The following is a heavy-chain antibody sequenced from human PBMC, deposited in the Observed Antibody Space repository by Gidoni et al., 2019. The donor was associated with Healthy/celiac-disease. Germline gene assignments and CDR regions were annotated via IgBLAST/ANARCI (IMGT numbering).Heavy chain of an antibody. CDR1: GFTFSSYA. CDR2: ISGSGGST. Sequence: EVQLLESGGGLVQPGGSLRLSCAASGFTFSSYAMSWVRQAPGKGLEWVSAISGSGGSTYYADSVKGRFTISRDNSKNTLYLQMNSLRAEDTAVYYCAKDQRATDTAMVDDAFDIWGQGTMVTVSS. D-gene: IGHD5-18*01. V-gene: IGHV3-23*01. CDR3: AKDQRATDTAMVDDAFDI. J-gene: IGHJ3*02.